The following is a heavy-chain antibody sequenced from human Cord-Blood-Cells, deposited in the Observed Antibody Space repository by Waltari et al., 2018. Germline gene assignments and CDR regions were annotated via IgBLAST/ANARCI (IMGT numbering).Heavy chain of an antibody. CDR2: IIPIFGTA. CDR3: ASSNYYGSGSYYNLFDY. CDR1: GGTCSSYA. D-gene: IGHD3-10*01. V-gene: IGHV1-69*06. Sequence: VQLVQSGAEVTKPGYSVKVSCKASGGTCSSYAISCVRHAPGQGLEWMGGIIPIFGTANYAQKFQGRVTITADKSTSTAYMELSSLRSEDTAVYYCASSNYYGSGSYYNLFDYWGQGTLVTVSS. J-gene: IGHJ4*02.